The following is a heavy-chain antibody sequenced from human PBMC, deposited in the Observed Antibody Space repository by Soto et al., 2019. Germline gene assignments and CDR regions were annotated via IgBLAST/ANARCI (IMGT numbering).Heavy chain of an antibody. V-gene: IGHV3-23*01. CDR3: AKDWAVAGSIDY. CDR2: ISGSGGST. J-gene: IGHJ4*02. Sequence: GGSLRLSCAASGFTFSSYAMSWVRQAPGKGLEWVSAISGSGGSTYYADSVKGRFTISRDNSKNTLYLQMNSLRAEDTAVYYRAKDWAVAGSIDYWGQGTLVTVSS. CDR1: GFTFSSYA. D-gene: IGHD6-19*01.